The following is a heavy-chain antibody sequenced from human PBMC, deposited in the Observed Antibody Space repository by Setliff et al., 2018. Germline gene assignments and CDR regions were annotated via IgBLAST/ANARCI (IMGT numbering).Heavy chain of an antibody. CDR1: GYTFTSYG. Sequence: GASVKVSCKASGYTFTSYGVHWVRQAPGQRLEWMGWINAANGNTKYSQNFQGRVTFTSDTSANTAFMELSSLRSEDSSMYYCARGQTVGPNSGKDYWGQGTLVTVSS. V-gene: IGHV1-3*01. CDR2: INAANGNT. J-gene: IGHJ4*02. CDR3: ARGQTVGPNSGKDY. D-gene: IGHD1-26*01.